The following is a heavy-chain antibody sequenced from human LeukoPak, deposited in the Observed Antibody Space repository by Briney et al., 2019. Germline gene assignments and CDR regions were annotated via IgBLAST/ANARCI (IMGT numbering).Heavy chain of an antibody. J-gene: IGHJ4*02. V-gene: IGHV1-69*05. CDR3: AASSSSGGDFDY. CDR2: IIPIFGTA. Sequence: ASVKVSCKASGGTFSSYAISWVRQAPGQGLEWMGGIIPIFGTANYAQKFQGRVTITTGESTSTAYMELSSLRSEDTAVYYCAASSSSGGDFDYWGQGTLVTVSS. D-gene: IGHD6-6*01. CDR1: GGTFSSYA.